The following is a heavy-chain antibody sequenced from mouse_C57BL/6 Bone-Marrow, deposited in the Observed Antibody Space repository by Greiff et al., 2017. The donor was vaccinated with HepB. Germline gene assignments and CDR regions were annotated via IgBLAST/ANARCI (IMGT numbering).Heavy chain of an antibody. CDR2: IYPGSGST. CDR1: GYTFTSYW. J-gene: IGHJ4*01. Sequence: QVQLKQPGAELVKPGASVKMSCKASGYTFTSYWITWVKQRPGQGLEWIGDIYPGSGSTNYNEKFKGKATLTADKSSSTAYMELRSLTSEDSAVYFCARGAYDPSMDYWGQGTSVTVSS. D-gene: IGHD2-3*01. CDR3: ARGAYDPSMDY. V-gene: IGHV1-55*01.